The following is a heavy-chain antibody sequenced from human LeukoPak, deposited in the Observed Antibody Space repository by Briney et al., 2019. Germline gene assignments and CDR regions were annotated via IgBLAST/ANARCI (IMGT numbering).Heavy chain of an antibody. CDR1: GFTFSSYG. J-gene: IGHJ6*03. Sequence: GGSLRLSCAASGFTFSSYGMHWVRQAPGKGLEWVEFIRYDGSIKYYADSVKGRFTISRDNSKNTLYLQMNSLRAEDTAVYYCAKVGSGDFGQTYYGGGYYYYYYMDVWGKGTTVTISS. V-gene: IGHV3-30*02. CDR2: IRYDGSIK. CDR3: AKVGSGDFGQTYYGGGYYYYYYMDV. D-gene: IGHD3-10*01.